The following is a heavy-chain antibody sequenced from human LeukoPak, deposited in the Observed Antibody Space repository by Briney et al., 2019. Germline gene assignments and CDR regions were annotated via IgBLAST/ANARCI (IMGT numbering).Heavy chain of an antibody. Sequence: ASVKVSCKASGYSFTCYYMHWVRQAPGQGLEWMGWINPNSGGTNYAQKFQGRVTMTRDTSISTAYMELSRLRSDDTAVYYCAREVGGSGSGSYDYWGQGTLVTVSS. V-gene: IGHV1-2*02. CDR1: GYSFTCYY. D-gene: IGHD3-10*01. CDR3: AREVGGSGSGSYDY. J-gene: IGHJ4*02. CDR2: INPNSGGT.